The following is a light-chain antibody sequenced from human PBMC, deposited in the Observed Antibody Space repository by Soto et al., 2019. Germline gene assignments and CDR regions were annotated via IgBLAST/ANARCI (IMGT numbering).Light chain of an antibody. Sequence: TQSPSSLSASTGDRVTLSCRASQSVSSDLAWYQQKPGQAPRLLIYGASNRATGIPDRFSGSGSGTDFTLTISRLEPEDFTVYYCQQYHSLPTTFGPGTKVDIK. V-gene: IGKV3-20*01. CDR2: GAS. J-gene: IGKJ3*01. CDR1: QSVSSD. CDR3: QQYHSLPTT.